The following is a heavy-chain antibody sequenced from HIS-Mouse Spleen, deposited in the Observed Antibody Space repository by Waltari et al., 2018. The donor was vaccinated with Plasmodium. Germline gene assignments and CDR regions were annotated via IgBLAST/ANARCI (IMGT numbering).Heavy chain of an antibody. J-gene: IGHJ3*02. CDR2: IYSGGST. CDR1: GFTVSSNY. V-gene: IGHV3-66*01. Sequence: VQPGGSLRLSCAASGFTVSSNYMSWVRQAPGKGLEWVSVIYSGGSTYYADSGKGRFTISRDNSKNTLYLQMNSLRAEDTAVYYCARGYCSGGSCYSAFDIWGQGTMVTVSS. CDR3: ARGYCSGGSCYSAFDI. D-gene: IGHD2-15*01.